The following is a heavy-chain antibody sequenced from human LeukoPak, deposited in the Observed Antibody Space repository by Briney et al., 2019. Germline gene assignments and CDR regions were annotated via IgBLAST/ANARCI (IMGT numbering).Heavy chain of an antibody. V-gene: IGHV1-2*04. J-gene: IGHJ6*02. CDR1: GYTFTGYY. CDR3: ARGWNSSGWFSYYFYYGMDV. D-gene: IGHD6-19*01. CDR2: INPNSGGT. Sequence: ASVKVSCKASGYTFTGYYMHWVRQAPGQGLEWMGWINPNSGGTNYAQKFQGWVTMTRDTSISTAYMELSRLRSDDTAVYYCARGWNSSGWFSYYFYYGMDVWGQGTTVTVSS.